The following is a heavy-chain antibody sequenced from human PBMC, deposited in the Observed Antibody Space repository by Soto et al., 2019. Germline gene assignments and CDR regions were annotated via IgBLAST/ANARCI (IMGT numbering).Heavy chain of an antibody. D-gene: IGHD6-13*01. CDR3: ARHRAEMAAAVGWFDP. J-gene: IGHJ5*02. CDR2: IIPIFGTA. CDR1: GGTFSSYA. Sequence: QVQLVQSGAEVKKPGSSVKVSCKASGGTFSSYAISWVRQAPGQGLEWMGGIIPIFGTASYAQKFQGRVTISADEATSTACMELSRVTSEDTGVYYWARHRAEMAAAVGWFDPWGQGALVTVS. V-gene: IGHV1-69*01.